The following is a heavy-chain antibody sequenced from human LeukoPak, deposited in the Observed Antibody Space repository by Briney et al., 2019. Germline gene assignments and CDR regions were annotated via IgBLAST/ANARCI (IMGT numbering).Heavy chain of an antibody. D-gene: IGHD2-15*01. CDR1: GYTFTSYD. V-gene: IGHV1-8*01. CDR3: ARSLLPSVVVAATDYYFDY. CDR2: MNPNSGNT. J-gene: IGHJ4*02. Sequence: ASVKVSCKASGYTFTSYDINWVRQATGQGLEWMGWMNPNSGNTGYAQKFQGRVTMTRNTSISTAYMELSSLRSEDTAVYYCARSLLPSVVVAATDYYFDYWGQGTLVTVSS.